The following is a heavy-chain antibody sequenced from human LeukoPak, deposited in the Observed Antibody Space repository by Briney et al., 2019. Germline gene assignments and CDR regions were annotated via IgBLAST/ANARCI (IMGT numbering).Heavy chain of an antibody. CDR2: INPNSGDP. CDR1: GYSFTGYY. CDR3: AKTGYCSGGFCYSNFDY. Sequence: ASVKVSCRASGYSFTGYYIHWVRQAPGQGLEWMGWINPNSGDPKDAQKFQGRVTMTRVTSVSTAYMELSRLKSDDTAVYYCAKTGYCSGGFCYSNFDYWGQGTLVTVSS. D-gene: IGHD2-15*01. V-gene: IGHV1-2*02. J-gene: IGHJ4*02.